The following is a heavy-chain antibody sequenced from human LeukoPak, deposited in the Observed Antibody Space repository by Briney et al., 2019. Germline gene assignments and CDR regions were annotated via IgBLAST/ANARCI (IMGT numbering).Heavy chain of an antibody. CDR2: IYYSGST. V-gene: IGHV4-39*07. CDR3: ARVLRGTSTESTDAFDV. D-gene: IGHD3-16*01. J-gene: IGHJ3*01. CDR1: GGSISSSSYY. Sequence: KPSETLSLTCTVSGGSISSSSYYWGWIRQPPGKGLEWIGSIYYSGSTYYNPSLKSRVTISVDTSKNQFSLRLSSVTAADTAVYFCARVLRGTSTESTDAFDVWGQGTMVTVSS.